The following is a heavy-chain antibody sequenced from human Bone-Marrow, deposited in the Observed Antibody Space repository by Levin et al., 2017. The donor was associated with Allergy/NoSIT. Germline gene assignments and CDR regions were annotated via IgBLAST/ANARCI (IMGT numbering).Heavy chain of an antibody. D-gene: IGHD6-6*01. V-gene: IGHV5-51*01. CDR3: ARGSRRLKPSGAFDL. CDR1: GYSFPNYW. J-gene: IGHJ3*01. Sequence: KTGESLKISCQGSGYSFPNYWIGWVRQMSGQGLEWMGIIYPGDSDTRYSPSFSGQVTMSVDRSIRTAYLQWNSLKASDTAIYFCARGSRRLKPSGAFDLWGQGTVVAVSS. CDR2: IYPGDSDT.